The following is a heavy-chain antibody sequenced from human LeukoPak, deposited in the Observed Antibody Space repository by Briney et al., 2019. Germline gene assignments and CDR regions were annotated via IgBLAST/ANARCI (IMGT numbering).Heavy chain of an antibody. D-gene: IGHD3-10*01. Sequence: ASETLSLTYTVSDGSINTYYWSWVRQPPGKGLEWIGHISYTGSTNYHPSLKSRVTISIDTSKSQFSLELSSVTAADTAMYYCARHKKGSGAFLFDYWGQGTLVTVSS. CDR2: ISYTGST. CDR1: DGSINTYY. J-gene: IGHJ4*02. V-gene: IGHV4-59*08. CDR3: ARHKKGSGAFLFDY.